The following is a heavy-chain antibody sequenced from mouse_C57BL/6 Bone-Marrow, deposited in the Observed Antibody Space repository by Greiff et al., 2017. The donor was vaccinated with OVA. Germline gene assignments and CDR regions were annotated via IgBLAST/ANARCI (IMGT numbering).Heavy chain of an antibody. CDR3: ARGTYDYLFDY. CDR2: IDPSDSYT. V-gene: IGHV1-50*01. D-gene: IGHD2-4*01. J-gene: IGHJ2*01. CDR1: GYTFTSYW. Sequence: VQLQQSGAELVKPGASVKLSCKASGYTFTSYWMQWVKQRPGQGLEWIGEIDPSDSYTNYNQKFKGKATLTVDTSSSTAYMQLSSLTSEDSAVYYCARGTYDYLFDYWGQGTTLTVSS.